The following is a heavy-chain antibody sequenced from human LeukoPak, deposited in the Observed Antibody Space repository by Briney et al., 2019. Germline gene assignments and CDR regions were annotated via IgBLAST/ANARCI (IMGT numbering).Heavy chain of an antibody. V-gene: IGHV3-7*01. CDR1: GFIFSRYW. CDR3: AKSTRAVMAMMDV. CDR2: IKQDGSEK. D-gene: IGHD3-16*01. Sequence: GGSLRLSCAASGFIFSRYWMSWVRQAPGKGLEWVANIKQDGSEKYYVDSVKGRFTISRDSAKNSLFLQMNSLRAENTAVYFCAKSTRAVMAMMDVWGKGTTVTVSS. J-gene: IGHJ6*04.